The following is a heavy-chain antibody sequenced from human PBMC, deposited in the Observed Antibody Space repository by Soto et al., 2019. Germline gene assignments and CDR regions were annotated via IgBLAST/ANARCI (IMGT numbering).Heavy chain of an antibody. V-gene: IGHV4-30-4*01. D-gene: IGHD5-18*01. CDR3: ARYSYGYLRTHTFDY. J-gene: IGHJ4*02. Sequence: QVQLQESGPGLVKPSQTLSLTCTVSDGSISSGDYYWSWIRQPPGKGLEWIGYIYYSGSTYYNPSLKSRVTISVDTSKNQFSLKLSSVTAADTAVYYCARYSYGYLRTHTFDYWGQGTLVTVSS. CDR1: DGSISSGDYY. CDR2: IYYSGST.